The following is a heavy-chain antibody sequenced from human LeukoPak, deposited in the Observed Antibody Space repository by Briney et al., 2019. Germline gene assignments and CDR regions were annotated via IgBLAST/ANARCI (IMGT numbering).Heavy chain of an antibody. V-gene: IGHV1-2*02. D-gene: IGHD5-18*01. CDR1: GYTFTGYD. J-gene: IGHJ6*03. CDR2: INPNSGGT. Sequence: ASVKVSCKASGYTFTGYDMHWVRQAPGQGLEWMGWINPNSGGTNYAQKFQGRVTMTRDTSISTAYMELSRLRSDDTAVYYCARDGDTAHNYYYYYYMDVWGKGTTVTVS. CDR3: ARDGDTAHNYYYYYYMDV.